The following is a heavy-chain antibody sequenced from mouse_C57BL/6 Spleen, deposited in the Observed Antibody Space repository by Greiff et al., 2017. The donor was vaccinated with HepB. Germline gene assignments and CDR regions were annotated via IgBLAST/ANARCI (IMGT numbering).Heavy chain of an antibody. J-gene: IGHJ4*01. CDR1: GFTFSDYY. V-gene: IGHV5-12*01. CDR3: ARQRDYYGSSYEGDAMDY. CDR2: ISNGGGST. D-gene: IGHD1-1*01. Sequence: EVMLVESGGGLVQPGGSLKLSCAASGFTFSDYYMYWVRQTPEKRLEWVAYISNGGGSTYYPDTVKGRFTISRDNAKNTLYLQMSRLKSEDTAMYYCARQRDYYGSSYEGDAMDYWGQGTSVTVSS.